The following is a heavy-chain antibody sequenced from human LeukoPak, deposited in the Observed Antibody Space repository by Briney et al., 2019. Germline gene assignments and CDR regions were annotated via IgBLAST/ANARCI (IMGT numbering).Heavy chain of an antibody. CDR3: ADTPGYCSGGSCARAIDY. CDR2: ISGSGGST. V-gene: IGHV3-23*01. CDR1: GFTFSSYA. J-gene: IGHJ4*02. D-gene: IGHD2-15*01. Sequence: PGGSLRLSCAASGFTFSSYAMSWVRQAPGKGLEWVLAISGSGGSTYYADSVKGRFTISRDNSKNTLYLQMNSLRAEDTAVYYCADTPGYCSGGSCARAIDYWGQGTLVTVSS.